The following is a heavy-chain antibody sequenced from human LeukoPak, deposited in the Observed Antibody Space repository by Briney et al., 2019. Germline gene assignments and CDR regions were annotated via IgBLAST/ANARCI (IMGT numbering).Heavy chain of an antibody. CDR1: GYTFTNYY. CDR2: INPNRGDT. D-gene: IGHD4-17*01. J-gene: IGHJ4*02. V-gene: IGHV1-2*02. CDR3: TRDLLGFATTPLSD. Sequence: ASVKVSCKASGYTFTNYYIHWVRQAPGHGLEWMGWINPNRGDTNYAQKFQGRVTMTRDTSISTAFMGLTRLTSDDTAVYYCTRDLLGFATTPLSDWGQGTLVTVSS.